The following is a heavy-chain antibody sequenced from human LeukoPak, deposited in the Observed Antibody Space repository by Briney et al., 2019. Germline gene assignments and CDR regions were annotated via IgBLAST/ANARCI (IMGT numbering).Heavy chain of an antibody. CDR1: GGTFSSYA. Sequence: ASVKVSCKASGGTFSSYAISWVRQAPGQGLEWMGGIIPIFGTANYAQKFQGRVTITTDGSTSTAYMELSSLRSEDTAVYYCTITIFGVPNPDYWGQGTLVTVSS. D-gene: IGHD3-3*01. V-gene: IGHV1-69*05. CDR2: IIPIFGTA. J-gene: IGHJ4*02. CDR3: TITIFGVPNPDY.